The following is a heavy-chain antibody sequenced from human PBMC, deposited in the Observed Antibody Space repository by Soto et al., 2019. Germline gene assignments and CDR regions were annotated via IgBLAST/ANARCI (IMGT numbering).Heavy chain of an antibody. D-gene: IGHD5-12*01. J-gene: IGHJ4*02. CDR1: GFTFSDDY. CDR3: ASGACSGHDCYYAY. CDR2: ISGSGSTI. V-gene: IGHV3-11*01. Sequence: QVQLVESGGGLVKPGGSLRLSCAASGFTFSDDYMTWIRQAPGKGLEWVSYISGSGSTIYYADSVKGRFTISRDNAKKSLYLQMNSLRAEDTAVYYCASGACSGHDCYYAYWGQGTLVTVSS.